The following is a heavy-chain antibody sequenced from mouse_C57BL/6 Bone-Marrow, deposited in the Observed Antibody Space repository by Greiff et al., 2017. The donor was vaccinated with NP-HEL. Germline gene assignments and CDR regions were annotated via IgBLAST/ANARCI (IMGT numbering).Heavy chain of an antibody. D-gene: IGHD1-1*01. CDR3: ARGYYGSSYDYAMDY. J-gene: IGHJ4*01. Sequence: VQLQQSGAELVKPGASVKLSCTASGFNIKDYYMHWVKQRPEQGLEWIGRIDPEDGETKYAPKFQGTATITADTSSNTAYLQLSSLTSEDTAVYYCARGYYGSSYDYAMDYWGQGTSVTVSS. V-gene: IGHV14-2*01. CDR1: GFNIKDYY. CDR2: IDPEDGET.